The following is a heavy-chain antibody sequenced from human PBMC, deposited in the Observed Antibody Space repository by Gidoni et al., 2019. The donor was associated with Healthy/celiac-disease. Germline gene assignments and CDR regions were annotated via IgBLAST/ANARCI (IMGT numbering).Heavy chain of an antibody. J-gene: IGHJ4*02. V-gene: IGHV4-39*01. CDR1: GGSISSSSYY. CDR3: ACFDWLSVDY. CDR2: IYYSGST. D-gene: IGHD3-9*01. Sequence: KPSETLSLTCTVSGGSISSSSYYWGWIRQPPGKGLEWIGSIYYSGSTYYNPSLKSRVTISVDTSKNQFSLKLSSVTAADTAVYCCACFDWLSVDYWGQGTLVTVSS.